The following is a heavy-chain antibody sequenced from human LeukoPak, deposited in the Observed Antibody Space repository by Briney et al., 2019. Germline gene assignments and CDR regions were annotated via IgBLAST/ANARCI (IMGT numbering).Heavy chain of an antibody. D-gene: IGHD3-10*01. J-gene: IGHJ3*02. V-gene: IGHV4-61*01. CDR1: GGSISSSNYY. Sequence: SETLSLTCSVSGGSISSSNYYWGWIRQPPGKGLEWIGYIYYSGSTNYNPSLKSRVTISVDTSKNQFSLKLSSVTAADTAVYYCAREMGILWSSGGAFDIWGQGTMVTVSS. CDR2: IYYSGST. CDR3: AREMGILWSSGGAFDI.